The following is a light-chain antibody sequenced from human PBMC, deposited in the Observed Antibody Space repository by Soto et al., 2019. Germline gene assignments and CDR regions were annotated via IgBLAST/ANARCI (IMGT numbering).Light chain of an antibody. CDR1: QSITTW. V-gene: IGKV1-5*03. J-gene: IGKJ2*01. Sequence: DIQMAQSPSTLSASVGDRVTITCRASQSITTWLAWYQQKPGKAPKLLIYKATNLQSGVPSRFSGSGSGTAFCLTISSLQPDDFATYYCQRYNDYPYIFGQGTRLEIK. CDR3: QRYNDYPYI. CDR2: KAT.